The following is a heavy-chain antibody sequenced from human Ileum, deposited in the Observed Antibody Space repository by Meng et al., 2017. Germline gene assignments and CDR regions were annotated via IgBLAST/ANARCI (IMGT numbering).Heavy chain of an antibody. V-gene: IGHV1-18*01. CDR3: AREGAYNGGDY. J-gene: IGHJ4*02. D-gene: IGHD1-1*01. CDR1: GYTFTTYG. Sequence: QVQLVQSGAEVKKPGASVKVSCKASGYTFTTYGIRWERQAPGQGLEWMGWMNTDKGNTNYAQKFQGRVTMTRDTSTSTAYMELRSLRSDDTAVYYCAREGAYNGGDYWGQGTLVTVSS. CDR2: MNTDKGNT.